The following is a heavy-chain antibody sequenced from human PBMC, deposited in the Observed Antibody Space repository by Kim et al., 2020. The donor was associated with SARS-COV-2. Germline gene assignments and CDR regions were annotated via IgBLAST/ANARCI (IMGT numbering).Heavy chain of an antibody. V-gene: IGHV1-2*06. CDR3: ARVYPYSSSSSFDY. D-gene: IGHD6-6*01. CDR2: INPNSGGT. J-gene: IGHJ4*02. Sequence: ASVKVSCKASGYTFTGYYMHWVRQAPGQGLEWMGRINPNSGGTNYAQKFQGRVTMTRDTSISTAYMELSRLRSDDTAVYYCARVYPYSSSSSFDYWGQGTLVTVSS. CDR1: GYTFTGYY.